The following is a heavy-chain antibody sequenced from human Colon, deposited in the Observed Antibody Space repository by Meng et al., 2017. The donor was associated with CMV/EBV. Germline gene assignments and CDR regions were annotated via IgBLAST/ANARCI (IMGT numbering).Heavy chain of an antibody. CDR2: INRESTEM. CDR3: ARIYRSYFDS. CDR1: GLTFGSWW. J-gene: IGHJ5*01. V-gene: IGHV3-7*01. Sequence: GESLKISCEVSGLTFGSWWMSWVRQAPGKEPEWVANINRESTEMSYADSVKGRFTISRDNAKRSLFLQMNSLRADDTAVYYCARIYRSYFDSWGQGTLVTVSS. D-gene: IGHD3-10*01.